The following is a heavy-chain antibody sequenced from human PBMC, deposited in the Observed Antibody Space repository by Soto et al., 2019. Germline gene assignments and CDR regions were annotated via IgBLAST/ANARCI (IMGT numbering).Heavy chain of an antibody. V-gene: IGHV4-4*02. CDR3: TRDPGLQNGDPD. Sequence: QVHLQESGPGLVKPSGTLSLTCAVFGGSVSGGDWWSWVRQPPGMGLEWIGDIYSGSTNYNPSLKSRVTISVDQSKNQLSLTLTSVTAADTAVYYCTRDPGLQNGDPDWGQGTLVTVSS. CDR2: IYSGST. D-gene: IGHD2-15*01. CDR1: GGSVSGGDW. J-gene: IGHJ4*02.